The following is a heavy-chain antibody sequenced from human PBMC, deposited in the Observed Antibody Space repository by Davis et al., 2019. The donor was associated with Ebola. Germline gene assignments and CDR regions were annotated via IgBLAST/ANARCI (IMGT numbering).Heavy chain of an antibody. V-gene: IGHV3-73*01. CDR2: IRSKANSYAT. CDR3: TTTAARYSYGP. J-gene: IGHJ4*02. D-gene: IGHD5-18*01. Sequence: GESLKISCAASGFTFSGSAMHWVRQASGKGLEWVGRIRSKANSYATAYAASVKGRLTISRDDSKNTAYLQMNSLKTEDTAVYYCTTTAARYSYGPWGQGTLVTVSS. CDR1: GFTFSGSA.